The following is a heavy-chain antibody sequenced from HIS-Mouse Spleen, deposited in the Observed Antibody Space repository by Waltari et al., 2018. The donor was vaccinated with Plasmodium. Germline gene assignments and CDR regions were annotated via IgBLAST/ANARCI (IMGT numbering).Heavy chain of an antibody. J-gene: IGHJ2*01. CDR2: IKQDGSEK. CDR3: ASSWYWYFDL. V-gene: IGHV3-7*01. Sequence: EVQLVESGGGLVQPGGSLRVPCAASGLPFSSYWMSWVRQAPGKGLEWVANIKQDGSEKYYVDSVKGRFTISRDNAKNSLYLQMNSLRAEDTAVYYCASSWYWYFDLWGRGTLVTVSS. D-gene: IGHD6-13*01. CDR1: GLPFSSYW.